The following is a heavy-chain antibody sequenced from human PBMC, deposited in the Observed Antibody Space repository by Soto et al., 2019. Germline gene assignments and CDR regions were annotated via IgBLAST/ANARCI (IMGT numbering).Heavy chain of an antibody. V-gene: IGHV3-33*01. D-gene: IGHD3-22*01. J-gene: IGHJ4*02. Sequence: GGSLRLSCAASGFTFSSYGMHWVRQAPGKGLEWVAVIWYDGSNKYYADSVKGRFTISRDNFKNTLYLQMNSLRAEDTAVYYCARDDDSSGYPRYYFDDWGQGTLVTVSS. CDR1: GFTFSSYG. CDR2: IWYDGSNK. CDR3: ARDDDSSGYPRYYFDD.